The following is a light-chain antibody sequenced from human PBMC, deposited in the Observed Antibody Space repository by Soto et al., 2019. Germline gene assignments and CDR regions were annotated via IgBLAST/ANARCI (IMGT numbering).Light chain of an antibody. Sequence: DIQMTQSPSTLSASVGDRVTITCRASQSISSWLAWYQQKPGKAPKLLIYDASSLESGVPSRFSGSGSGTEDTLTISSLQPDDVATYYCQQYNSYSYTFGQGTKLEIK. CDR2: DAS. CDR1: QSISSW. CDR3: QQYNSYSYT. J-gene: IGKJ2*01. V-gene: IGKV1-5*01.